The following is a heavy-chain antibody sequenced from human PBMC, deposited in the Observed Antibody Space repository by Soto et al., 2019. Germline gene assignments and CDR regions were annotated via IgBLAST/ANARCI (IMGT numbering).Heavy chain of an antibody. CDR3: AIAVAGTYCYYGMDV. D-gene: IGHD6-19*01. CDR2: INPNSGGT. Sequence: ASVKVSCKASGYAFTGYYMHWVRQAPGQGLEWMGWINPNSGGTNYAQKFQGWVTMTRDTSISTAYMELSRLRSDDTAVYYCAIAVAGTYCYYGMDVWGQGTTVTVS. J-gene: IGHJ6*02. V-gene: IGHV1-2*04. CDR1: GYAFTGYY.